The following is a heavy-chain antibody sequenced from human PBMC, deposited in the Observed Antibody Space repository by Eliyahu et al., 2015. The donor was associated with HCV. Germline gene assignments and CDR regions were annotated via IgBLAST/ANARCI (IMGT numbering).Heavy chain of an antibody. J-gene: IGHJ3*02. Sequence: QVQLQESGPGLVKPSETLSLTCTVSRDSISSYYWSWIRXPXGKGLEWIXRISTSESTMYNPSLKSRVTMSLDTSKNQFSLNLSSVTAADTAVYYCARALSTKRTSGVDAFDIWGQGTMVTVSS. CDR2: ISTSEST. V-gene: IGHV4-4*07. D-gene: IGHD3-3*01. CDR3: ARALSTKRTSGVDAFDI. CDR1: RDSISSYY.